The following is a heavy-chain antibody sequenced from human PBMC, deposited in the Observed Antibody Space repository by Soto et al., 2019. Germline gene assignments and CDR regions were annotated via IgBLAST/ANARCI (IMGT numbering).Heavy chain of an antibody. J-gene: IGHJ4*02. CDR2: IIPIFGTA. V-gene: IGHV1-69*06. CDR3: ARDLLRESLAREYYFDY. CDR1: GGTFSSYA. Sequence: QVQLVQSGAEVKKPGSSVKVSCKASGGTFSSYAISWVRQAPGQGLEWMGGIIPIFGTANYAQKFQGRVTITADKSTSTAYRELSSLRSEDTAVYYCARDLLRESLAREYYFDYWGQGTLVTVSS. D-gene: IGHD3-10*01.